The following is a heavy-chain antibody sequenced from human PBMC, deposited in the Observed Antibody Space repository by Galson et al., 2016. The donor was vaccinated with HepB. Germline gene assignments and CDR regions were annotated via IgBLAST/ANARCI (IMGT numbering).Heavy chain of an antibody. Sequence: SLRLSCAASGFAFNSFAMHWVRQAPGKGPEWVALISHDGYKKYFADSVKGRCVISRDNNNNSLYLQMNSLRTEDTALYYCAKDVVGYDDFWSGYYVDYWGQGTLVTVSS. J-gene: IGHJ4*02. CDR1: GFAFNSFA. D-gene: IGHD3-3*01. CDR2: ISHDGYKK. V-gene: IGHV3-30*09. CDR3: AKDVVGYDDFWSGYYVDY.